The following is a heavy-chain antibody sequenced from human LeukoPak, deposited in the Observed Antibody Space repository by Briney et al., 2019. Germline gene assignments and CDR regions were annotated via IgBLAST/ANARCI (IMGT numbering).Heavy chain of an antibody. CDR1: GGSISSGGYS. D-gene: IGHD6-13*01. J-gene: IGHJ5*02. CDR3: ARLAAAGTNWFDP. CDR2: IYHSGST. Sequence: SRTLSLTCAVSGGSISSGGYSWSWIRQPPGKGLEWIGYIYHSGSTYYNPSLKSRVTISVDRSKNQFSLKLSSVTAADTAVYYCARLAAAGTNWFDPWGQGTLVTVSS. V-gene: IGHV4-30-2*01.